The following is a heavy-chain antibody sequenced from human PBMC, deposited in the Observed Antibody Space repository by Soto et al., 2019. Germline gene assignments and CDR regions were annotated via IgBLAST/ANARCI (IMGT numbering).Heavy chain of an antibody. CDR3: ARGDYGTGGYPFPYFDY. J-gene: IGHJ4*02. CDR1: GYSFTGYY. D-gene: IGHD2-8*02. CDR2: INPDSGAT. Sequence: HEHLVQSGAEVKRPGASLKVSCKASGYSFTGYYIHWVRQAPGQGLEWMGWINPDSGATNYAQNFQGRVTLTSDTSISTASMDLTSLTSDATAVYYCARGDYGTGGYPFPYFDYWGQGTLVIGSS. V-gene: IGHV1-2*02.